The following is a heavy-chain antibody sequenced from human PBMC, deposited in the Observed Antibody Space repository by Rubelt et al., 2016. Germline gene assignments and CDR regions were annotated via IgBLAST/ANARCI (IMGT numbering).Heavy chain of an antibody. CDR1: GFTFSSYA. V-gene: IGHV3-64D*06. D-gene: IGHD6-13*01. CDR3: VKVGYSRSRNYFMDV. Sequence: EVQLLESGGGLVQPGGSLRLSCSASGFTFSSYAMHWVRQAPGKGLEYVSAISSNGGSTYYADSVKCRFTISRDNSKNTLYLQMSSLRAEETAVYYCVKVGYSRSRNYFMDVWGKGTTVTVSS. J-gene: IGHJ6*03. CDR2: ISSNGGST.